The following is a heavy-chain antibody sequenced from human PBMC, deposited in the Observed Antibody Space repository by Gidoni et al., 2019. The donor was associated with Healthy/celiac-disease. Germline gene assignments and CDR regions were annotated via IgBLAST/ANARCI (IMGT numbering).Heavy chain of an antibody. CDR3: LAEVELFDY. J-gene: IGHJ4*02. CDR2: IKSKTDGETT. V-gene: IGHV3-15*01. D-gene: IGHD1-26*01. Sequence: EVQLVESGGGLVKPGGSLRLSCAASGFTFSNAWMSWVRQAPGKGLEWVGRIKSKTDGETTDYAEPVKGRFTISRDDSKNTLYLQMNSLKTEDTAVYYCLAEVELFDYWGQGTLVTVSS. CDR1: GFTFSNAW.